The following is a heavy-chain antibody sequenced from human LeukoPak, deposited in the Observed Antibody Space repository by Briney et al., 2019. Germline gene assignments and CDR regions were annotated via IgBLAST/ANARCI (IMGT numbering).Heavy chain of an antibody. CDR3: TRGEYYFDY. D-gene: IGHD2/OR15-2a*01. CDR2: IRSKAYGGTT. J-gene: IGHJ4*02. Sequence: GGSLRLSCAASGFTFSTYSMSWFRQAPGKGLEWVGFIRSKAYGGTTEYAASVKGRFTISRDDSKSIAYLQMNSLKTEDTAVYYCTRGEYYFDYWGQGTLVTVSS. CDR1: GFTFSTYS. V-gene: IGHV3-49*03.